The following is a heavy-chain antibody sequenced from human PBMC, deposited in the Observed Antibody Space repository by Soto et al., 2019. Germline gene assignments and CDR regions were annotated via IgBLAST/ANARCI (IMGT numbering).Heavy chain of an antibody. Sequence: QVQLVQSGAEVKKPGSSVKVSCKASGGTFSSYAISWVRQAPGQGLEWMGGIIPIFGTANYAQKFQGRVTITADESTSTAYMELSSLRSEDNAVYYCARAGYCSSTSCYLDYYYYYYGMDVWGQGTTVTVSS. D-gene: IGHD2-2*01. CDR2: IIPIFGTA. V-gene: IGHV1-69*01. J-gene: IGHJ6*02. CDR1: GGTFSSYA. CDR3: ARAGYCSSTSCYLDYYYYYYGMDV.